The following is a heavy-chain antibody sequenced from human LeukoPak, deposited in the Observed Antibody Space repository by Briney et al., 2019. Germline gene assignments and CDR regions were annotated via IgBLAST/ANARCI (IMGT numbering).Heavy chain of an antibody. Sequence: GGSLRLSCAASGFSFNSYTMNWVRQAPGKGLEWVSYISSSGSAIYYADSVKGRFTISRDNAMNSLYLQMNSLRAEDTAVYYCATPYGSGSYRAPYYMDVWGKGTTVTVSS. D-gene: IGHD3-10*01. J-gene: IGHJ6*03. CDR1: GFSFNSYT. V-gene: IGHV3-48*01. CDR3: ATPYGSGSYRAPYYMDV. CDR2: ISSSGSAI.